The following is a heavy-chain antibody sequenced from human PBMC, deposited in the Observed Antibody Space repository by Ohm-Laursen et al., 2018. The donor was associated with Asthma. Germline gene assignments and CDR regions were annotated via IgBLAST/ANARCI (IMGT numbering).Heavy chain of an antibody. V-gene: IGHV1-18*01. Sequence: ASVKVSCKASGYTFTSYGISWVRQAPGQGLEWMGWISAYNGNTNYAQKLQGRVTMTTDTSTSTAYMELRSLRSDDTAVYYCARDLNPYCSGGSCYGVDYWGQGTLVTVSS. CDR2: ISAYNGNT. D-gene: IGHD2-15*01. CDR3: ARDLNPYCSGGSCYGVDY. CDR1: GYTFTSYG. J-gene: IGHJ4*02.